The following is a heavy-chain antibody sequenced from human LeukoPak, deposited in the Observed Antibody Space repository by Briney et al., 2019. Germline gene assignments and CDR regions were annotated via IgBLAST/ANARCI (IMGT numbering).Heavy chain of an antibody. Sequence: GGPLRLSCAASGFTFSNSWMSWVRQAPGKGLEWVANIKQDGSTRHYADSLKGRFTISRDNPENSLYLQMTSLRADDTAVYYCARDTVGSLDYWGQGILVTVAS. V-gene: IGHV3-7*01. J-gene: IGHJ4*02. CDR2: IKQDGSTR. D-gene: IGHD1-26*01. CDR1: GFTFSNSW. CDR3: ARDTVGSLDY.